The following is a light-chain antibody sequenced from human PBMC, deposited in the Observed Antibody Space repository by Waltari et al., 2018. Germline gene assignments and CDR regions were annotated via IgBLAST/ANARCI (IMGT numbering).Light chain of an antibody. CDR3: HQYNSYSPLT. Sequence: DIQMTQSPSTLSASVGDRATITCRASQTIDNNLAWYQQKPRKAPKVLIYKTSTLETGVPSRFSGSGSGTEFTLSISSLQPDDFATYYCHQYNSYSPLTFGGGTKVDIK. CDR1: QTIDNN. V-gene: IGKV1-5*03. CDR2: KTS. J-gene: IGKJ4*01.